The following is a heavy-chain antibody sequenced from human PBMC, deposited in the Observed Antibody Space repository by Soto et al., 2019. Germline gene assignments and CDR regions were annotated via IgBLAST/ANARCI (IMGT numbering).Heavy chain of an antibody. J-gene: IGHJ4*02. Sequence: GSLRLSCAASGFTFSSYAMHWVRQAPGKGLEWVAVISYDGSNKYYADSVKGRFTISRDNSKNTLYLQMNSLRAEDTAVYYCARNRGAVASPACPGYWGQGTLVTVSS. D-gene: IGHD6-19*01. CDR1: GFTFSSYA. V-gene: IGHV3-30-3*01. CDR2: ISYDGSNK. CDR3: ARNRGAVASPACPGY.